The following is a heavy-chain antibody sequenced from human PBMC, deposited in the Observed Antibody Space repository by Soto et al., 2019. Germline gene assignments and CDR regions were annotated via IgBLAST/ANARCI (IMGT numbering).Heavy chain of an antibody. CDR1: GFTFSNYW. CDR3: VTVGRTAGHVYHFDD. D-gene: IGHD6-13*01. CDR2: INFDESTT. J-gene: IGHJ4*02. Sequence: EVQLVESGGGLVQPGGSLRLSCAASGFTFSNYWMHWVRQAPGKGLVWVSRINFDESTTTYADSEQGRFTISRDNAKNTLYLQLNRLRAEDTAIYYCVTVGRTAGHVYHFDDWGQGALVTVSS. V-gene: IGHV3-74*01.